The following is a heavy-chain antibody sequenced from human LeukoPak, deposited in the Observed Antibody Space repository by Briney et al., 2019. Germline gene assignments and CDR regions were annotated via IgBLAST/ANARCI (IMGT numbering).Heavy chain of an antibody. CDR1: GFTFSSYW. D-gene: IGHD1-20*01. Sequence: GGSLRLSCAASGFTFSSYWMSWVRQAPGKGLEWVANIKQDGSEKYYVDSVKGRSTISRDNAKNSLYLQMNSLRAEDTAVYYCARERGYNWNDPFFDYWGQGTLVTVSS. CDR2: IKQDGSEK. CDR3: ARERGYNWNDPFFDY. V-gene: IGHV3-7*01. J-gene: IGHJ4*02.